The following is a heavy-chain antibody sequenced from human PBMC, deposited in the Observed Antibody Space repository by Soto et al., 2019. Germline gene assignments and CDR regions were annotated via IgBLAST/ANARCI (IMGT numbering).Heavy chain of an antibody. CDR2: IFSNDEK. Sequence: YTLPLPCTISGFSLSNKRMGVSWIRQPPGKALEWLAHIFSNDEKSYSTSLKSRLTISKDTSKSQVVLTMTNMDPVDTATYSCARMSAAGTLPIDYCGQGTLVTVSS. CDR1: GFSLSNKRMG. V-gene: IGHV2-26*03. D-gene: IGHD6-13*01. J-gene: IGHJ4*02. CDR3: ARMSAAGTLPIDY.